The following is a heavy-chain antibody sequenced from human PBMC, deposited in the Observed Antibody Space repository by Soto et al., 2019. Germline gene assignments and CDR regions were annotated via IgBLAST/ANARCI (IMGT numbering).Heavy chain of an antibody. CDR2: IYWDDDK. Sequence: SGPTLVNPTQTLTLTCTFSGFSLSTSGVGVGWIRQPPGKALEWLALIYWDDDKRYSPSLKSRLTITKDTSKNQVVLTMTNMDPVDTATYYCAHFGYCSSTSCYALFDYWGQGTLVTVSS. CDR1: GFSLSTSGVG. D-gene: IGHD2-2*01. J-gene: IGHJ4*02. V-gene: IGHV2-5*02. CDR3: AHFGYCSSTSCYALFDY.